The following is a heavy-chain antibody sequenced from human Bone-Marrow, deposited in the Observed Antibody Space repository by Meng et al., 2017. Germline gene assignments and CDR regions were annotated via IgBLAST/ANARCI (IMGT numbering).Heavy chain of an antibody. V-gene: IGHV3-11*01. D-gene: IGHD6-19*01. J-gene: IGHJ4*02. CDR3: AREGDSSGPNFDY. CDR2: ISSSGNTI. Sequence: QGQLVESGGDLVKPGGSLRLSCAASGVTFSDHYMTWIRQAPGKGLEWVSYISSSGNTIYYSDSVKGRFTISRDNTKNSLYLQMNSLRAEDTAVYYCAREGDSSGPNFDYWGQGTLVTVSS. CDR1: GVTFSDHY.